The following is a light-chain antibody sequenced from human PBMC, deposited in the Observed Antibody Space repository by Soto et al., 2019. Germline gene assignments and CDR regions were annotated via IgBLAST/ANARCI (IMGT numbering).Light chain of an antibody. CDR1: QSVSSN. Sequence: EIVVTQSPVTLSVSPGERPTLSCRASQSVSSNLAWYQQRPGQAPRLLIYDASTRATGIPARFSGSGSGTEFTLTISSLQSEDFAVYYCQQYNNWPRTFGQGTKVDIK. CDR2: DAS. CDR3: QQYNNWPRT. V-gene: IGKV3-15*01. J-gene: IGKJ1*01.